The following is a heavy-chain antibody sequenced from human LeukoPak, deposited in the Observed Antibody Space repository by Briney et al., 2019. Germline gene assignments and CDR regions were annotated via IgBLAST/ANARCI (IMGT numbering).Heavy chain of an antibody. Sequence: VASVKVSCKASGYTFSGYYMHWVRQAPGQGLEWMGWINPNSGGTNYAQKFQGRVTMTRNTSISTAYMELSRLRSDDTAVYYCASEFLRMDIVVVPAANNWFDPWGQGTLVTVSS. CDR2: INPNSGGT. D-gene: IGHD2-2*03. CDR1: GYTFSGYY. V-gene: IGHV1-2*02. J-gene: IGHJ5*02. CDR3: ASEFLRMDIVVVPAANNWFDP.